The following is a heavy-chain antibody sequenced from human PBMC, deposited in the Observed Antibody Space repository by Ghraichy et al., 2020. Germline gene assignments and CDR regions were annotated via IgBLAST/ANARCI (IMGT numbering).Heavy chain of an antibody. J-gene: IGHJ4*02. CDR2: ISETGDYI. CDR1: GFTFSSYA. V-gene: IGHV3-23*01. D-gene: IGHD6-19*01. Sequence: GGSLRLSCAASGFTFSSYAMTWLRQAPGRGLEWLSAISETGDYIYYTDSVRGRFTNSRDNSKSTLFLQMDSLRVEDTAVYYCAKNLGPGIPVYTWGPGTLVTVSS. CDR3: AKNLGPGIPVYT.